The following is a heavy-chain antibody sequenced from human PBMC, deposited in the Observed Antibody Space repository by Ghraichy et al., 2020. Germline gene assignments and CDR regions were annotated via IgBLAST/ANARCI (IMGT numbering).Heavy chain of an antibody. D-gene: IGHD3-9*01. J-gene: IGHJ4*02. V-gene: IGHV3-15*01. CDR1: GFTFSNAW. CDR2: IKSKTDGGTT. Sequence: GGSLRLSCAASGFTFSNAWMSWVRQAPGKGLEWVGRIKSKTDGGTTDYAAPVKGRFTISRDDSKNTLYLQMNSLKTEDTAVYYCTTSPSLDQRFDYWGQGTLVTVSS. CDR3: TTSPSLDQRFDY.